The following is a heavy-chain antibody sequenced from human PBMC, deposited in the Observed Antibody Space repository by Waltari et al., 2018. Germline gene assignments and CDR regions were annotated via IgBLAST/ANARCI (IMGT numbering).Heavy chain of an antibody. CDR1: GFTFSSYG. CDR2: IRYDGSNK. CDR3: AKPELDYYDSSGYNY. V-gene: IGHV3-30*02. J-gene: IGHJ4*02. D-gene: IGHD3-22*01. Sequence: QVQLVESGGGVVQPGGYLRLSCAASGFTFSSYGLHWVRPATGKGLEWVAFIRYDGSNKYYADSVKGRFTISRDNSKNTLYLQMNSLRAEDTAVYYCAKPELDYYDSSGYNYWGQGTLVTVSS.